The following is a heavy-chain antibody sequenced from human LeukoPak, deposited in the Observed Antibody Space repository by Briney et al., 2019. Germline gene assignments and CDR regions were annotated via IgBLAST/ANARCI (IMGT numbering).Heavy chain of an antibody. D-gene: IGHD1-26*01. CDR2: IKSKTDGGTT. CDR1: GFTFSNSV. J-gene: IGHJ4*02. CDR3: TTRGGSFSIFDY. V-gene: IGHV3-15*01. Sequence: PGGSLRLSCAASGFTFSNSVVSWVRQAPGKGLEWVGRIKSKTDGGTTDYAAPVKGRFTISRDDSKNTLHLQMNSLKTEDTAVYYCTTRGGSFSIFDYWGQGTLVTVSS.